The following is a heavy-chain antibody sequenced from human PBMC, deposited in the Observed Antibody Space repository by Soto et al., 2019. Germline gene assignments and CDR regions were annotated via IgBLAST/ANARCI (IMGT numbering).Heavy chain of an antibody. J-gene: IGHJ4*02. Sequence: SETLSLTCAVYGGSFSGYYWSWIRQPPGKGLEWIGEINHSGSTNYNPSLKSRVTISVDTSKNQFSLKLSSVTAADTAVYYRARGRGIAVASYFDYWGQGTLVTVSS. D-gene: IGHD6-19*01. CDR2: INHSGST. CDR1: GGSFSGYY. CDR3: ARGRGIAVASYFDY. V-gene: IGHV4-34*01.